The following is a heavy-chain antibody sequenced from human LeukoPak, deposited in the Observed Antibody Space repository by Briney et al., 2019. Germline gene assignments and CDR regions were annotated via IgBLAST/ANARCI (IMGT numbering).Heavy chain of an antibody. CDR1: GYTFSSYA. V-gene: IGHV3-23*01. Sequence: RGSLRLSCAASGYTFSSYAMSWVRQAPGKGLEWVSTISGSGGSTYYADSVKGRFTISRDNSKNTLYLQMNSLRAEDTAVYYCSRLPNNKVDYWGQGTLVTVSS. CDR3: SRLPNNKVDY. D-gene: IGHD5-18*01. CDR2: ISGSGGST. J-gene: IGHJ4*02.